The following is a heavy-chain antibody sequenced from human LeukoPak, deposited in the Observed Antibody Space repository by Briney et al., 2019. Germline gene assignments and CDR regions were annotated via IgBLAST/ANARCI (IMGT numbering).Heavy chain of an antibody. D-gene: IGHD6-19*01. CDR2: VSTDGDT. CDR1: GFTFSRYA. V-gene: IGHV3-23*01. CDR3: ARSRSGSVAGTSDY. J-gene: IGHJ4*02. Sequence: GGALRLSCAASGFTFSRYAMSWVRQAPGKGLEWDSSVSTDGDTYYTDSVKGRFTISRDTSRNTLFLQMTSLRAEDTALYYCARSRSGSVAGTSDYWGQGTLVIVSS.